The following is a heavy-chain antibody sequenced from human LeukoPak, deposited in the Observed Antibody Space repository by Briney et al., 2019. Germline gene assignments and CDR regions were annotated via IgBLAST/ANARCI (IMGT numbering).Heavy chain of an antibody. Sequence: GSLSLSCAASGFTFSSYEMNWVRQAPGKGLEWVSYISSSGSTIYYADSVKGRFTISRDNAKNSLYLQMNSLRAEDTAVYYCAMSRDGYNLIWGQGTLVTASS. CDR2: ISSSGSTI. CDR1: GFTFSSYE. J-gene: IGHJ4*02. D-gene: IGHD5-24*01. V-gene: IGHV3-48*03. CDR3: AMSRDGYNLI.